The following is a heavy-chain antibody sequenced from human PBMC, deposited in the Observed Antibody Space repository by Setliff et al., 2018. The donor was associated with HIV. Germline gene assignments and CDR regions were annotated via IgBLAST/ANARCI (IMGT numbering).Heavy chain of an antibody. D-gene: IGHD2-21*01. V-gene: IGHV3-49*04. Sequence: GGSLRLSCAASGFTFGDYALTWVRQAPGKGLEWVAFIRSKAYGGTSDYAASVKGRFTISRDDSKSIAYLRMNSLKTEDTAVYYCTTGTRLVDWGQGALVTVSS. CDR1: GFTFGDYA. CDR3: TTGTRLVD. J-gene: IGHJ4*02. CDR2: IRSKAYGGTS.